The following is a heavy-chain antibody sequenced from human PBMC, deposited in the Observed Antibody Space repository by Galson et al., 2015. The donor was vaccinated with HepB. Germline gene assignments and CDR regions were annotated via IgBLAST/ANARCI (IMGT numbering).Heavy chain of an antibody. CDR3: ATGSSCGY. CDR2: IKSKSDGGTT. D-gene: IGHD3-22*01. CDR1: GFTFSSAW. J-gene: IGHJ4*02. V-gene: IGHV3-15*01. Sequence: SLRLSCAASGFTFSSAWMSWVRQAPGKGLEWIGRIKSKSDGGTTEYAAPVKGRFSISRDDSQNTLYLQMNSLKTEDTAVYYCATGSSCGYWGQGTRVTVSS.